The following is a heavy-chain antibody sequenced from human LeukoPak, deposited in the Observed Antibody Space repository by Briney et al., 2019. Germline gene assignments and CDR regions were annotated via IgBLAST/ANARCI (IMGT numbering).Heavy chain of an antibody. J-gene: IGHJ6*02. CDR1: GGTFSSYA. D-gene: IGHD3-10*01. CDR2: MNPNSGNT. V-gene: IGHV1-8*02. CDR3: ARGGIYGSGSYWSAYYYYGMDV. Sequence: ASVKVSCKASGGTFSSYAINWVRQATGQGLEWMGWMNPNSGNTGYAQKFQGRVTMTRNTSISTAYMELSSLRSEDTAVYYCARGGIYGSGSYWSAYYYYGMDVWGQGTTVTVSS.